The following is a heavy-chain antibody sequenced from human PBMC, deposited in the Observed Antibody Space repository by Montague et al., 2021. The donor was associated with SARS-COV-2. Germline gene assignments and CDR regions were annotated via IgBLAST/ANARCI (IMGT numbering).Heavy chain of an antibody. CDR1: GGSISSFY. J-gene: IGHJ4*02. CDR2: ISDSGST. V-gene: IGHV4-59*08. D-gene: IGHD2-15*01. Sequence: SETLSLTCTVSGGSISSFYWSWFRQPPGKGLEWIGYISDSGSTKYNPSLTSRVTMSVDTSKNQFSLKVNSVTAVDTAVYYWARHYSATFPAVYWGQGTLVTVSS. CDR3: ARHYSATFPAVY.